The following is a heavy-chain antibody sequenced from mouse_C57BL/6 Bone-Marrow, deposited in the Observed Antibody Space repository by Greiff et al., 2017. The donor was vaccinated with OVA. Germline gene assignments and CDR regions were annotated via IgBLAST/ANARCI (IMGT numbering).Heavy chain of an antibody. V-gene: IGHV1-64*01. CDR2: IHPNSGST. CDR3: ARSLLLLWYFDV. J-gene: IGHJ1*03. D-gene: IGHD1-1*01. CDR1: GYTFTSYW. Sequence: QVQLQQSGAELVKPGASVKLSCKASGYTFTSYWMHWVKQRPGQGLEWIGMIHPNSGSTNYNEKFKSKATLTVDKSSSTAYMQLSSLTSEDSAVYYCARSLLLLWYFDVWGTGTTVTVSS.